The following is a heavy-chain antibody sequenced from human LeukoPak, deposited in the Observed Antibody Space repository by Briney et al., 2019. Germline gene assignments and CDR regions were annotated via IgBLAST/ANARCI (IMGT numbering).Heavy chain of an antibody. Sequence: GGSLRLSCAASGFTFSDYYTSWIRQAPGKGLEWDSYISSSGNTIYYASSVNGRFTTSMDNAKNSLYLQMNSLRAEDTAVYYCARDSRPDIVVPDAFDIWGQGTMVTVSS. J-gene: IGHJ3*02. V-gene: IGHV3-11*01. CDR2: ISSSGNTI. CDR1: GFTFSDYY. D-gene: IGHD2-2*01. CDR3: ARDSRPDIVVPDAFDI.